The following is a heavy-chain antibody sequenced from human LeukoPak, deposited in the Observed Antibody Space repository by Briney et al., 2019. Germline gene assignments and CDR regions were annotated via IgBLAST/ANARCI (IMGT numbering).Heavy chain of an antibody. V-gene: IGHV3-21*01. CDR1: GFTFSSYS. CDR3: ARAAKFHSGYDFDY. Sequence: PGGSLRLSCAASGFTFSSYSMNWVRQAPGKGLEWVSSISSSSSYIYYADSVKGRFTISRDNAKNSLYLQMNSLRAEDTAVYYCARAAKFHSGYDFDYWGQGTLVTVSS. D-gene: IGHD5-12*01. J-gene: IGHJ4*02. CDR2: ISSSSSYI.